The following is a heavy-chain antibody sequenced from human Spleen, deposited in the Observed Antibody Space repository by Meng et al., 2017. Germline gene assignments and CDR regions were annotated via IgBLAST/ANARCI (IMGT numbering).Heavy chain of an antibody. J-gene: IGHJ4*02. CDR2: IIPLLDKA. CDR3: ARDRYYGRSGYYYESEY. CDR1: VGAFNTDT. V-gene: IGHV1-69*08. D-gene: IGHD3-22*01. Sequence: QVHLVQSGAEVRRPGSSVKVSGKASVGAFNTDTITWVRQPPGQGLEWMGKIIPLLDKADYAQMFQDRVTIIADKSTRTVHMDLSSLIAEDTAVYYCARDRYYGRSGYYYESEYWGQGTLVTVSS.